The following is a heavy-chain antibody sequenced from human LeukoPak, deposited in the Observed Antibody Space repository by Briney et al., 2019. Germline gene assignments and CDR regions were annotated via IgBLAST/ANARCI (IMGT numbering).Heavy chain of an antibody. J-gene: IGHJ4*02. Sequence: PGGSLRLSCVASGFTFSSYWMTWVRQAPGKGLEWVANIKTDGSLTYYVDSVKGRFTISRDNAKNSLYLQMNSLRAEDTAVYYCARDLNWETYWGQGTLVSVS. CDR1: GFTFSSYW. D-gene: IGHD7-27*01. CDR3: ARDLNWETY. CDR2: IKTDGSLT. V-gene: IGHV3-7*01.